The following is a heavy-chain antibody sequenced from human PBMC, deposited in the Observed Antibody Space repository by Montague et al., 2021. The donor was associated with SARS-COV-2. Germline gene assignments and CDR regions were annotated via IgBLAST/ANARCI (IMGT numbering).Heavy chain of an antibody. CDR3: ARMYCSSTTCSPHYYGLDV. J-gene: IGHJ6*02. CDR1: GFYFRNYT. CDR2: VSSGGVYI. Sequence: SLRLSCAASGFYFRNYTINWVRQAPGKGLEWVSSVSSGGVYIHYADLLKGRFIISRDNAKNSVYLQMNSLRAEDTAIYYCARMYCSSTTCSPHYYGLDVWGQGTTVTVSS. D-gene: IGHD2-2*01. V-gene: IGHV3-21*01.